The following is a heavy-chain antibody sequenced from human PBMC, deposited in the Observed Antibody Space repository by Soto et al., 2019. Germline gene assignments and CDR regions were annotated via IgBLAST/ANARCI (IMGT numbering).Heavy chain of an antibody. CDR2: IKTKTDGGTT. CDR1: GFTFTGAW. V-gene: IGHV3-15*01. CDR3: SAHNWNYGVFDY. Sequence: XESLRLCCAASGFTFTGAWMSWVRQAPGKGLEWVGRIKTKTDGGTTDYAAPVKGRFTISRDDSKNTLFLQMDSLKTEDTAVYYCSAHNWNYGVFDYWGQGTLVTVSS. J-gene: IGHJ4*02. D-gene: IGHD1-7*01.